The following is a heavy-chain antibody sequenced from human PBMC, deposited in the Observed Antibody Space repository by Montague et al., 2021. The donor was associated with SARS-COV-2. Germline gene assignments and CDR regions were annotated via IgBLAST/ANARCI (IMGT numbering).Heavy chain of an antibody. D-gene: IGHD3-9*01. V-gene: IGHV4-4*08. J-gene: IGHJ4*02. CDR3: ARDSHYDGLNGPPDF. Sequence: SETLSLTCTVSGVSVTDYYWSWIRQPPGKGLEWVGDVLYNKGTNFNPSLKSRVAISVDTSKNQFSLRLTSVTAADTAFYYCARDSHYDGLNGPPDFWDQGTLVTVSS. CDR1: GVSVTDYY. CDR2: VLYNKGT.